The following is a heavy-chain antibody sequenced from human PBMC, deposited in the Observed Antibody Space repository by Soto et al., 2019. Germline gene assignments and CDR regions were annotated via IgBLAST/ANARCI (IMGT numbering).Heavy chain of an antibody. CDR1: GYSFTSYW. CDR3: ARQACSSTSCYRTGWFDP. Sequence: GESLKISCKGSGYSFTSYWISWVRQMPGKGLEWMGRIDPSDSYTNYSPSFQGHVTISADKSISTAYLQWSSLKASDTAMYYCARQACSSTSCYRTGWFDPWGQGTLVTVYS. D-gene: IGHD2-2*02. CDR2: IDPSDSYT. V-gene: IGHV5-10-1*01. J-gene: IGHJ5*02.